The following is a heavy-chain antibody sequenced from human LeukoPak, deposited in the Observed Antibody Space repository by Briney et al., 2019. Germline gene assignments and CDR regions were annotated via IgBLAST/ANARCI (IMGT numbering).Heavy chain of an antibody. CDR2: IDYSGST. V-gene: IGHV4-59*01. CDR1: GGSISSDY. J-gene: IGHJ4*02. CDR3: ASSRADWGCSGGSCYYFDY. Sequence: KPSETLSLTCTVSGGSISSDYWSWLRQPPGKGLEWVGYIDYSGSTNYNPSLKSRVTISVHTSKNQFSLKLSSVTAADTAVYYCASSRADWGCSGGSCYYFDYWGQGTLVTVSS. D-gene: IGHD2-15*01.